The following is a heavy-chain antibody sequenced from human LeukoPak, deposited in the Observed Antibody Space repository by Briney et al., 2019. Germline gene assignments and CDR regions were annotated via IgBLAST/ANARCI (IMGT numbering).Heavy chain of an antibody. CDR2: INPNSGGT. V-gene: IGHV1-2*02. J-gene: IGHJ4*02. CDR3: ARDPRLVVVPQD. D-gene: IGHD3-22*01. CDR1: GYTFTGYY. Sequence: ASVKVSCKASGYTFTGYYMHWVRQAPGQGREWMGWINPNSGGTNYAQKFQGRVTMTRDTSISTAYMELSRLRSDDTAVYYCARDPRLVVVPQDWGQGTMVTVSS.